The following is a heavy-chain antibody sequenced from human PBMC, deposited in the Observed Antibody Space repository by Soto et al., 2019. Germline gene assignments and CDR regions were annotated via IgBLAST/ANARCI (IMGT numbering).Heavy chain of an antibody. J-gene: IGHJ6*02. Sequence: GGSLRLSCAASGFTFSIYGMHWVRQAPGKGLEWVAVISYDGSNKYYADSVKGRFTISRDNSKNTLYLQMNSLRAEDTAVYYCAKDRPRGGMDVWGQGTTVTVSS. CDR1: GFTFSIYG. V-gene: IGHV3-30*18. D-gene: IGHD3-10*01. CDR2: ISYDGSNK. CDR3: AKDRPRGGMDV.